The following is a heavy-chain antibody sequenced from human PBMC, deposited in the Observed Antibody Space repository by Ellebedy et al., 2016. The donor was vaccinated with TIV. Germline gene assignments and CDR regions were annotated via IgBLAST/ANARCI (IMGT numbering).Heavy chain of an antibody. J-gene: IGHJ4*02. CDR2: ISYDGSNK. V-gene: IGHV3-30*18. CDR1: GFTFSSYG. CDR3: AKSLTTSYFDY. Sequence: GGSLRLXCAASGFTFSSYGMHWVRQAPGKGLEWVAVISYDGSNKYYADSVKGRFTISRDNSKNTLYLQMNSLRAEDTAVYYCAKSLTTSYFDYWGQGTLVTVSS. D-gene: IGHD3-22*01.